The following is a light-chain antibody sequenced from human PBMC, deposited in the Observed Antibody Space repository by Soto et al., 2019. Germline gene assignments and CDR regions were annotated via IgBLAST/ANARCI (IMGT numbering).Light chain of an antibody. Sequence: QAVVTQEPSLTVSPGGTVTLTCSSSTGAVTSGHYTFWFQQKPGQAPRTLIYDTNAKHSWTPARFSGSLLGGKAALTLSGAQPEDDADYFCLLYYRDYMRFGGGTKLTVL. CDR3: LLYYRDYMR. CDR1: TGAVTSGHY. J-gene: IGLJ2*01. CDR2: DTN. V-gene: IGLV7-46*01.